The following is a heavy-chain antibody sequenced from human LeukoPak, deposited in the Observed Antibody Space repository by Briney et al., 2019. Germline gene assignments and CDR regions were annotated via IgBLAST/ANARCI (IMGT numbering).Heavy chain of an antibody. CDR2: LYTSGST. CDR3: ARGASGAAPHYYYYGMDV. Sequence: SETLSLTCTVSGGSISSYYWSWIRQPAGKGLEWIGRLYTSGSTNYNPSLKSRVTMSVDTSKNQFSLKLSSVTAADTAVYYCARGASGAAPHYYYYGMDVWGRGTTVTVSS. CDR1: GGSISSYY. D-gene: IGHD6-25*01. J-gene: IGHJ6*02. V-gene: IGHV4-4*07.